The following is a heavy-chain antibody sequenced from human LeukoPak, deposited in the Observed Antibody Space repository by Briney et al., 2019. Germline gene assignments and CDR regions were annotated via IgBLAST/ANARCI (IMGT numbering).Heavy chain of an antibody. CDR3: ARSSGWRDAFDF. J-gene: IGHJ3*01. CDR1: GGSISISGFY. D-gene: IGHD6-19*01. CDR2: TYDSGNT. V-gene: IGHV4-31*03. Sequence: SETLSLTCSVSGGSISISGFYWNWIRQLPGKGLEWIGYTYDSGNTYYNPSFGSRVTISTDTSMNQSFLKSHSVTAADTAVYYCARSSGWRDAFDFWGRGTMVTVSS.